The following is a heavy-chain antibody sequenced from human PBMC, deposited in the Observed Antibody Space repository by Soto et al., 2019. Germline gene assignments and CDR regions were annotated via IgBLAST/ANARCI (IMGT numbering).Heavy chain of an antibody. CDR3: ARGRDQLLYLSGYYYHGMDV. D-gene: IGHD2-2*02. V-gene: IGHV3-30*14. Sequence: QVQLVESGGGVVQPGRSLRLSCAASGFTFSSYAMHWVRQAPGKGLEWVAVISYDGSNKYYADSVKGRFTISRDNSKNKLYLQINSLRAEDTAVYYCARGRDQLLYLSGYYYHGMDVWGQGTTVTVSS. CDR2: ISYDGSNK. J-gene: IGHJ6*02. CDR1: GFTFSSYA.